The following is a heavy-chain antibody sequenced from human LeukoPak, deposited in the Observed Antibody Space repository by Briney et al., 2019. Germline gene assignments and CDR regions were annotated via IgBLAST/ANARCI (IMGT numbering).Heavy chain of an antibody. Sequence: GGSLRLSCAASGFTFSSYSMNWVRQAPGKGLEWVSSISSRSSYIDYADSLKGRFTISRDNAKNSLYLQMNSLRAEDTAVYYCAELGITMIGGVWGKGTTVTISS. CDR1: GFTFSSYS. J-gene: IGHJ6*04. V-gene: IGHV3-21*01. CDR3: AELGITMIGGV. D-gene: IGHD3-10*02. CDR2: ISSRSSYI.